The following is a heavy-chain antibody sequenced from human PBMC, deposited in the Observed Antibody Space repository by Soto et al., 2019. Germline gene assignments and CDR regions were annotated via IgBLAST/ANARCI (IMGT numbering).Heavy chain of an antibody. CDR1: GYTFTSYG. D-gene: IGHD3-3*01. J-gene: IGHJ4*02. V-gene: IGHV1-18*01. CDR3: ARDFHDCWSGTIGY. CDR2: ISAYNGNT. Sequence: ASVKVSCKASGYTFTSYGISWVRQAPGQGLEWMGWISAYNGNTNYAQKLQGRVTMTTDTSTSTAYMELRSLRSDDTAVYYCARDFHDCWSGTIGYWGQGTLVTVSS.